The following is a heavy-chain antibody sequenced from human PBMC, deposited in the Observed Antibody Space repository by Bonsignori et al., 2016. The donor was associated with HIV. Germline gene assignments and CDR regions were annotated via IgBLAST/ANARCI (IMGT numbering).Heavy chain of an antibody. V-gene: IGHV4-30-4*01. Sequence: PGKGLEWIGYIYYSGSTYYSPSLRSRVTMSVDTSKNQFSLKLSSVTVADTAVYYCARTDHMIVVLDWGQGTLVTVSS. CDR2: IYYSGST. D-gene: IGHD3-22*01. J-gene: IGHJ4*02. CDR3: ARTDHMIVVLD.